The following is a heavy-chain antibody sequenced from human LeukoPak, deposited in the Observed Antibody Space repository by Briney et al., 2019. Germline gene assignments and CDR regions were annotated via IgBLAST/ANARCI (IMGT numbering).Heavy chain of an antibody. CDR3: ASQGSEPN. CDR1: GFTFSSYA. D-gene: IGHD1-26*01. J-gene: IGHJ4*02. CDR2: ISYDGSNK. Sequence: PGGSLRLSCAASGFTFSSYAMHWVRQAPGKGLEWVAVISYDGSNKYYADSVKGRFTISRDNSKNTLYLQMNSLRAEDTAVYYCASQGSEPNWGQGTLVTVSS. V-gene: IGHV3-30*04.